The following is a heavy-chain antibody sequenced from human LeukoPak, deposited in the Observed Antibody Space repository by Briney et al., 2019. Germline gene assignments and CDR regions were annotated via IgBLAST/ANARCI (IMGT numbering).Heavy chain of an antibody. Sequence: ASVKVSCKASGGTFSGYAIGWVRQAPGQGLEWMGGIIPIFGTANYAQKFQGRVTITTDESTSTAYMELSSLRSEDTAVYYCARGGFVGDSVLASDYWGQGTLVTVSS. CDR3: ARGGFVGDSVLASDY. J-gene: IGHJ4*02. V-gene: IGHV1-69*05. CDR1: GGTFSGYA. D-gene: IGHD2-21*01. CDR2: IIPIFGTA.